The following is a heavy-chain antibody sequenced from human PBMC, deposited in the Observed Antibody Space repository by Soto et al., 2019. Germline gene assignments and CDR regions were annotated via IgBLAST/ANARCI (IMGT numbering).Heavy chain of an antibody. V-gene: IGHV3-23*01. CDR3: AKGASGYYYYGMDV. Sequence: EVQLLESGGGLVQHGGSLRLSCAASGFTFSSYAMSWVRQAPGKGLEWVSAISGSGGSTYYADSVKGRFTISRDKSKNTLYLQMNSLRAEDTAVYYCAKGASGYYYYGMDVWGQGTTVTVSS. CDR1: GFTFSSYA. D-gene: IGHD3-10*01. CDR2: ISGSGGST. J-gene: IGHJ6*02.